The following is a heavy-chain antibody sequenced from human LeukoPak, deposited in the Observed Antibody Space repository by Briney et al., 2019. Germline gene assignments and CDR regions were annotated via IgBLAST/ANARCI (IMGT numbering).Heavy chain of an antibody. J-gene: IGHJ4*02. CDR1: GGSISSYY. Sequence: KTSETLSLTCTVSGGSISSYYWSWIRQPPGKGLEWIGEINHSGSTNYNPSLKSRVTISVDTSKNQFSLKLSSVTAADTAVYYCARGPRGYSGYDPLKLFDYWGQGTLVTVSS. CDR3: ARGPRGYSGYDPLKLFDY. CDR2: INHSGST. D-gene: IGHD5-12*01. V-gene: IGHV4-34*01.